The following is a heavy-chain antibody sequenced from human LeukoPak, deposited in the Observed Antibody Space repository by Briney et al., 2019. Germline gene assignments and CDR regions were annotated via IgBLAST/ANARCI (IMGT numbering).Heavy chain of an antibody. CDR2: IYYSGST. J-gene: IGHJ4*02. V-gene: IGHV4-39*01. D-gene: IGHD6-13*01. Sequence: SETLSLTCTVSGGSISSSSYYWGWIRQPPGKGLEWIGSIYYSGSTYYNPSLKSRVTISVDTSKNQFSLKLSSVTAADTAVYYCASHGYSSSWYYFDYWGQGTLATVSS. CDR3: ASHGYSSSWYYFDY. CDR1: GGSISSSSYY.